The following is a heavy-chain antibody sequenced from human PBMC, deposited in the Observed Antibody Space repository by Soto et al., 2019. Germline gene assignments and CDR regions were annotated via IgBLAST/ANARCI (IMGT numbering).Heavy chain of an antibody. Sequence: AASVKVSCKASGYTFTSYGISWVRQAPGQGLEWMGWISAYNGNTNYAQKLQGRVTMTTDTSTSTAYMELRSLRSDDTAVYYCASPYCSSTSCYPYYYYGMDVWGQGTTVTVSS. CDR1: GYTFTSYG. CDR2: ISAYNGNT. CDR3: ASPYCSSTSCYPYYYYGMDV. J-gene: IGHJ6*02. D-gene: IGHD2-2*01. V-gene: IGHV1-18*04.